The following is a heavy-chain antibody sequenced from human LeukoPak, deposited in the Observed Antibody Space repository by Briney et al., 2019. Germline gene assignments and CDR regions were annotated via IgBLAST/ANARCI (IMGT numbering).Heavy chain of an antibody. Sequence: GGSLRLSCTAAGFPFNRFAMSWVRQAPGQGLAWVSAISGGGDAHYADSVKGRFTISRDNSKNTLFLRMNNLTADDTALYYCAKEGITGADSWGQGTLVSVSS. CDR3: AKEGITGADS. CDR1: GFPFNRFA. J-gene: IGHJ4*02. V-gene: IGHV3-23*01. CDR2: ISGGGDA.